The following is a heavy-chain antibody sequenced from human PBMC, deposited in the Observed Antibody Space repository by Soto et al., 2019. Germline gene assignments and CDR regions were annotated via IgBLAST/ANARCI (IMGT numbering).Heavy chain of an antibody. CDR1: GGSISSSSYY. D-gene: IGHD1-26*01. Sequence: SETLSLTCTVSGGSISSSSYYWGWIRQPPGKGLEWIGSIYYSGSTYYNPSLKSRVTISVDTSKNQFSLKLSSVTAADTDVYYCARTTSHYYGMDVWGQGTTVTVSS. V-gene: IGHV4-39*01. J-gene: IGHJ6*02. CDR2: IYYSGST. CDR3: ARTTSHYYGMDV.